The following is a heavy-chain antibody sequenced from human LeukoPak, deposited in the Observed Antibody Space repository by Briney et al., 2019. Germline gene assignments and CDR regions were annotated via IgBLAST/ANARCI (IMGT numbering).Heavy chain of an antibody. J-gene: IGHJ4*02. D-gene: IGHD6-25*01. V-gene: IGHV3-7*01. CDR3: ARAGIAAEVGYFDY. Sequence: GGSLRLSCAASGFPFSSYWMSWVRRAPGKGLEWVANIKQDGSEKYYVDSVKGRFTISRDNAKNSLYLQMNSLRAEDTAVYYCARAGIAAEVGYFDYWGQGTLVTVSS. CDR1: GFPFSSYW. CDR2: IKQDGSEK.